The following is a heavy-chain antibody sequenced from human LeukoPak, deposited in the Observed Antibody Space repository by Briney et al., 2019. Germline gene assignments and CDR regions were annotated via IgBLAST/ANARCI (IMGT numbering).Heavy chain of an antibody. V-gene: IGHV3-53*01. CDR2: IYSGGST. J-gene: IGHJ4*02. D-gene: IGHD5-18*01. CDR1: GFTFSSYW. CDR3: ARGDTAMVPLDY. Sequence: GGSLRLSCAASGFTFSSYWMSWVRQAPGKGLEWVSVIYSGGSTYYADSVKGRFTISRDNSKNTLYLQMNSLRAEDTAVYYCARGDTAMVPLDYWGQGTLVTVSS.